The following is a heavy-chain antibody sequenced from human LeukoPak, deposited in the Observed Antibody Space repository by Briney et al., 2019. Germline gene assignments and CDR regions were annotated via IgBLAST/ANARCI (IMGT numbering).Heavy chain of an antibody. CDR2: INSDGSST. V-gene: IGHV3-74*01. CDR1: GFSFTTHA. CDR3: ARGDGYAQRD. Sequence: GGSLRLSCVASGFSFTTHAMGWVRQAPGKGLVWVSRINSDGSSTSYADSVKGRLTISRDNAKNTLYLQMNSLRVEDTAVYYCARGDGYAQRDWGQGTLVTVPS. J-gene: IGHJ4*02. D-gene: IGHD5-12*01.